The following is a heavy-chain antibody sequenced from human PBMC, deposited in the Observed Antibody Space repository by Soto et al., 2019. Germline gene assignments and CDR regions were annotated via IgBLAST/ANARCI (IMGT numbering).Heavy chain of an antibody. Sequence: PSETLSLTCTVSGGSIRSSSYWWCWSRQPPGEGLEWIGSLYYSGSTYYNPSLESRVTISVDTSKNQFSLKLSSVTAADTAVYYCARHLLPTGVRRVDYGMDVWGQGTTVTVSS. D-gene: IGHD3-22*01. CDR3: ARHLLPTGVRRVDYGMDV. CDR2: LYYSGST. CDR1: GGSIRSSSYW. J-gene: IGHJ6*02. V-gene: IGHV4-39*01.